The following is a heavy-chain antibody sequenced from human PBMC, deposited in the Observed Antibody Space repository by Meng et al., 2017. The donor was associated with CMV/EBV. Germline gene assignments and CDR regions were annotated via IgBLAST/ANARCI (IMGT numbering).Heavy chain of an antibody. D-gene: IGHD3-3*01. CDR3: ARGGFLEWLTHYYYYGMDV. J-gene: IGHJ6*02. V-gene: IGHV1-18*01. CDR2: ISAYNGNT. CDR1: GYTFTSYS. Sequence: ASVKVSCKASGYTFTSYSISWVRQAPGQGLEWMGWISAYNGNTNYAQKLQGRVTMTTDTSTSTAYMELRSLRSDDTAVYYCARGGFLEWLTHYYYYGMDVWGQGTTVTVSS.